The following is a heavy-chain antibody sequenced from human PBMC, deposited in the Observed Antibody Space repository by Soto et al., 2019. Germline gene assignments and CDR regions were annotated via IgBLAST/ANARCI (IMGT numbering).Heavy chain of an antibody. D-gene: IGHD2-8*01. Sequence: GGSLRLSCAAAGFTFSSSAMSWVRQAPGKGLEWVSSISSSGGSTYYADSVKGRLTISRGNSKNTLFQQMSSLRAEDTALYYCAKGRGVRVVDALDIWGQGTMVTVSS. V-gene: IGHV3-23*01. CDR3: AKGRGVRVVDALDI. J-gene: IGHJ3*02. CDR2: ISSSGGST. CDR1: GFTFSSSA.